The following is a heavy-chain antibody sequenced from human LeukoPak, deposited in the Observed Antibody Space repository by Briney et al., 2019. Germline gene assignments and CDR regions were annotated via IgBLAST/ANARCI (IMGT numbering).Heavy chain of an antibody. CDR1: GYTLTELS. CDR2: FDPEDGET. Sequence: GASVKVSCKVSGYTLTELSMHWVRQAPGKGLEWMGGFDPEDGETIYAQKFQGRVTMTEDTSTDTAYMELSRLRSDDTAVYYCARGGPIAAAGLPTDYWGQGTLVTVSS. D-gene: IGHD6-13*01. V-gene: IGHV1-24*01. CDR3: ARGGPIAAAGLPTDY. J-gene: IGHJ4*02.